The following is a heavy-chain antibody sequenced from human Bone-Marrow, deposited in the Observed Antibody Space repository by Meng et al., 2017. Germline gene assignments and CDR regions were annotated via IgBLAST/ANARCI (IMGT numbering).Heavy chain of an antibody. Sequence: QVQLVHSGPKVKKPGASVKLSFNPSGYTFAAYWIHWLRQAPGQGLEWMGRIDPNNDHTQYAQNFQGRVTMTSDTSISTVYMELNGLRSDDTAVYYCARDEDISAAGKLFGDYWGQGTLVTVSS. V-gene: IGHV1-2*06. CDR3: ARDEDISAAGKLFGDY. D-gene: IGHD6-13*01. CDR1: GYTFAAYW. CDR2: IDPNNDHT. J-gene: IGHJ4*02.